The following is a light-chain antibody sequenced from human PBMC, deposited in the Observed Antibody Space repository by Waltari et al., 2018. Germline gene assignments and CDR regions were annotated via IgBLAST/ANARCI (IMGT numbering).Light chain of an antibody. CDR3: QAYDNSLRGWL. CDR1: TLNIGAGYD. CDR2: CTT. Sequence: QSVLTQPPAVSGAPGQRVIISCTGTTLNIGAGYDVPWYQQIPGKTPKPRIYCTTNRPSGAPARFSGSKSGTPVSLAIAGLQSDDEADYYCQAYDNSLRGWLFGGGTRLTVL. J-gene: IGLJ3*02. V-gene: IGLV1-40*01.